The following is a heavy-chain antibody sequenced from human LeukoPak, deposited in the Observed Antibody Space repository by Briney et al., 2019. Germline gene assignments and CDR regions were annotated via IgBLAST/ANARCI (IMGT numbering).Heavy chain of an antibody. Sequence: ASVKVSCKTFGYTFTSFGISWVRQAPGQGLEWMGWISAYNGDTKSAPKSQGRVTMTTDTPTTTAYMDLRSLRSDDTAVYYCARTCPLLYCSSSFFDPWGRGTLVTVSS. CDR2: ISAYNGDT. D-gene: IGHD2-2*01. CDR1: GYTFTSFG. V-gene: IGHV1-18*01. J-gene: IGHJ5*02. CDR3: ARTCPLLYCSSSFFDP.